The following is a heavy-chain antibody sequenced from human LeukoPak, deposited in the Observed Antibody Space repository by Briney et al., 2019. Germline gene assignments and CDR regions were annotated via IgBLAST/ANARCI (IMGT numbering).Heavy chain of an antibody. Sequence: GGSLRLSCAASGFTFSSYEMNWVRQAPGKGLEWVSYISSSGSTIYYADSVKGRFTISRDNAKNSLYLQMNSLRAEDTAVYYCARDGGDGYNFDYWGQGTLVTVSS. J-gene: IGHJ4*02. CDR3: ARDGGDGYNFDY. V-gene: IGHV3-48*03. CDR2: ISSSGSTI. CDR1: GFTFSSYE. D-gene: IGHD5-24*01.